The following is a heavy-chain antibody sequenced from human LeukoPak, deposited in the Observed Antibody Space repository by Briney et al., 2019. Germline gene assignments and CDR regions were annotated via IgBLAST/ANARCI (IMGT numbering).Heavy chain of an antibody. D-gene: IGHD5-24*01. CDR3: ARSRDNYFDY. Sequence: QTGGSLRLSCAASGFTFSFYEVKWVRQAPGEGLERLSYIRSSGRTIHDADSVRGRFTISRDNAKNSLYLQMNSLRAEDTAVYYCARSRDNYFDYWGQGTLVTVSS. V-gene: IGHV3-48*03. J-gene: IGHJ4*02. CDR2: IRSSGRTI. CDR1: GFTFSFYE.